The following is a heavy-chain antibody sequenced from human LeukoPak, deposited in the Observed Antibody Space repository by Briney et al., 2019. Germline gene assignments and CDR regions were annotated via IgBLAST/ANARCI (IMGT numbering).Heavy chain of an antibody. D-gene: IGHD3-3*01. CDR1: GFTFSSYW. CDR2: INSDGSST. CDR3: ARDIYYDFWSGYYH. J-gene: IGHJ4*02. Sequence: GGSLRLSWAASGFTFSSYWMHWVRHAPGEGLVWVSRINSDGSSTTYADSVKGRFTISRDNAKNTLYLQMNSLRAEDTAVYYCARDIYYDFWSGYYHWGQGTLVTASS. V-gene: IGHV3-74*01.